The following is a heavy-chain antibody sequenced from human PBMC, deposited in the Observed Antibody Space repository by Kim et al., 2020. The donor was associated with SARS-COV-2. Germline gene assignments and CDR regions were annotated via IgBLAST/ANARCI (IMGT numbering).Heavy chain of an antibody. Sequence: GGSLRLSCAASGFTFSSYGMHWVRQAPGKGLEWVAVIWDDGSNKYYADSVKGRFTISRDNAKNTLYLQMNSLRAEDTAVYYCAREGSSSSWESYYFEYWGQGTLVTVSS. CDR2: IWDDGSNK. CDR3: AREGSSSSWESYYFEY. V-gene: IGHV3-33*01. D-gene: IGHD6-13*01. J-gene: IGHJ4*02. CDR1: GFTFSSYG.